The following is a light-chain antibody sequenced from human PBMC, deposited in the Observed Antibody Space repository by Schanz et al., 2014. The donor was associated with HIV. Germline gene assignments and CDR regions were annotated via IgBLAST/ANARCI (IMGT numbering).Light chain of an antibody. CDR1: SSDVGNYNL. CDR2: GVS. V-gene: IGLV2-14*02. CDR3: CSYTTTSTYV. Sequence: QSALTQPASVSGSPGQSITISCTGTSSDVGNYNLVSWYQQHPGKAPKLMIYGVSVRPSGVSHRFSGSKSDNTASLTISGLQAEDEADYYCCSYTTTSTYVFGAGTKLTVL. J-gene: IGLJ1*01.